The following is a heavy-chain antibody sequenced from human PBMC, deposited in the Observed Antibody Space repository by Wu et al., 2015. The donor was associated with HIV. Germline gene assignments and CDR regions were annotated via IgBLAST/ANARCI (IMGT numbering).Heavy chain of an antibody. CDR3: ARERVCSSDGCSPGGYYFYYMDV. Sequence: QVQLMQSGAEVKKPGASVKVSCKTSGYIFTSYDINWVRRAPGQGLEWMGDILPIYGTTHYAQKFQGRVTISADESTTTAYIEVRRLRSDDTAVYYCARERVCSSDGCSPGGYYFYYMDVWGKGTTVTVSS. CDR1: GYIFTSYD. CDR2: ILPIYGTT. J-gene: IGHJ6*03. D-gene: IGHD2-2*01. V-gene: IGHV1-69*13.